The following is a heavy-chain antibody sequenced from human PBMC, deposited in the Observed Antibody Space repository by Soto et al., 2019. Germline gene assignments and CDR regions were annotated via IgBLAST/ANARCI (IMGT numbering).Heavy chain of an antibody. V-gene: IGHV1-46*01. D-gene: IGHD3-22*01. J-gene: IGHJ5*02. CDR3: ARAWGGSTYYYDSSGLHH. Sequence: AASVKVSCKASGYTFTSYLMHWVRQAPGQGLEWMGLINPNGGSTGYAQKFQGRVTMTRDTSISTAYMELSRLRSDDTAVYYCARAWGGSTYYYDSSGLHHWGQGTLVTVSS. CDR1: GYTFTSYL. CDR2: INPNGGST.